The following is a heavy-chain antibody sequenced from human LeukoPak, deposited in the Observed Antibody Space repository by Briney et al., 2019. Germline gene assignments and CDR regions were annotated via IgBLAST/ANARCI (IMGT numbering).Heavy chain of an antibody. CDR2: INNDGSRT. J-gene: IGHJ6*03. V-gene: IGHV3-74*01. CDR1: GFTFSRYW. CDR3: ARDPPRESIFGVVMPTYYMDV. D-gene: IGHD3-3*01. Sequence: GGSLRLSCAASGFTFSRYWMSWVRQAPGKGLVWVSRINNDGSRTNYVDSVKGRFTISRDNAKNTLYLQMNSLRAEDTAVYYCARDPPRESIFGVVMPTYYMDVWGKGTTVTVSS.